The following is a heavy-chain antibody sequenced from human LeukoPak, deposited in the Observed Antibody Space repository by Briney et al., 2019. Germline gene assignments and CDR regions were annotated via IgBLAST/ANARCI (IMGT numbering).Heavy chain of an antibody. CDR1: GFTFSGSA. D-gene: IGHD2-15*01. Sequence: PGESLKLSCAASGFTFSGSAMHWVRQASGKGLEWVGRIRSKANSYATAYAASVKGRFTISRDDSKNTAYLQMNSLKTEDTAVYYCTRHVGAAKGYYYYYMDVWGKGTTVTVSS. J-gene: IGHJ6*03. CDR3: TRHVGAAKGYYYYYMDV. V-gene: IGHV3-73*01. CDR2: IRSKANSYAT.